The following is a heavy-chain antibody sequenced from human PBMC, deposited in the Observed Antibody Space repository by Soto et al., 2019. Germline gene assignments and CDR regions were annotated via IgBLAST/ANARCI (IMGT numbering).Heavy chain of an antibody. Sequence: PWGSLRLSCSASVFTFSSYAMSWFRRAPGKGLEWVSTISGSGGNTYYADSVKGRFTISRDNSKNTLYLQMNSLRAEDTAVYYCAKDPRILGNYDFWSRKYYFDYWGQGTLVTVSS. V-gene: IGHV3-23*01. CDR1: VFTFSSYA. CDR3: AKDPRILGNYDFWSRKYYFDY. J-gene: IGHJ4*02. CDR2: ISGSGGNT. D-gene: IGHD3-3*01.